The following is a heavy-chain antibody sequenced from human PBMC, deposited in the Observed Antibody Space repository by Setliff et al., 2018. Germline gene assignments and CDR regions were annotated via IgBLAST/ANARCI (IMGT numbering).Heavy chain of an antibody. CDR3: ARQSHYYGSSGLDY. J-gene: IGHJ4*02. V-gene: IGHV4-38-2*01. Sequence: SETLSLTCAVSGYSISSGYYWGWIRQPPGKGLEWIGSIYHSGSTYYNPSLKSRVTISVDTSKNQFSLKLSSVTAADTAVYYCARQSHYYGSSGLDYWGQGTLVTVSS. CDR1: GYSISSGYY. CDR2: IYHSGST. D-gene: IGHD3-22*01.